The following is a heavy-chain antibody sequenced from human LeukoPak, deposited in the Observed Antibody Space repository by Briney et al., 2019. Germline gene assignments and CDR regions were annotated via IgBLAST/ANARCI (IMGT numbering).Heavy chain of an antibody. J-gene: IGHJ4*02. V-gene: IGHV4-34*01. D-gene: IGHD4-17*01. Sequence: SETLSLTCAVYGGSFSGYYWSWIRQPPGKGLEWIGEINHSGSTNYNPSLKSRVTISVDTSKNQFSLKLSSVTAADTAVYYCARAMTTVTTGFHYWGQGTLVTVSS. CDR3: ARAMTTVTTGFHY. CDR2: INHSGST. CDR1: GGSFSGYY.